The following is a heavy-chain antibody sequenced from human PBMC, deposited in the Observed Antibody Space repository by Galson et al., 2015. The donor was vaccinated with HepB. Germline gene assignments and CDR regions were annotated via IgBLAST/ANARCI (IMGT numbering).Heavy chain of an antibody. CDR1: GFSLSTSGVG. V-gene: IGHV2-5*02. J-gene: IGHJ5*02. Sequence: PALVKPTQTLTLTCTFSGFSLSTSGVGVGWIRQPPGKALEWLALIYWVGDKRYSPSLKSRLTITKDTSKNQVVLTMTDMDPVDTATYYCAHVHDWFDPWGQGTLVTVSS. CDR3: AHVHDWFDP. CDR2: IYWVGDK.